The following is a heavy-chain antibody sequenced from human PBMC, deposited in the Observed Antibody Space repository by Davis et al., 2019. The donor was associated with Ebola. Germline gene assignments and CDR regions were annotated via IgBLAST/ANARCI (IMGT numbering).Heavy chain of an antibody. J-gene: IGHJ4*02. CDR1: AGSISSSSYY. CDR3: ARRGYSYGTRGPFDY. V-gene: IGHV4-39*01. Sequence: MPSETLSLTCTVSAGSISSSSYYWGWIRQPPGKGLEWIGSIYYSGSTYYNPSLKSRVTISVDTSKNQFSLKLSSVTAADTAVHYCARRGYSYGTRGPFDYWGQGTLVTVSS. D-gene: IGHD5-18*01. CDR2: IYYSGST.